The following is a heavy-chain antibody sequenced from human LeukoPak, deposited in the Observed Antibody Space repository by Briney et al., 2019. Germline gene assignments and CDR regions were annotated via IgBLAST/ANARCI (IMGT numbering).Heavy chain of an antibody. J-gene: IGHJ4*02. CDR1: GVSISSGGYY. D-gene: IGHD3-22*01. CDR3: ARVTAYYYDSSGYYYFAY. V-gene: IGHV4-31*03. CDR2: IYYSGST. Sequence: SETLSLTCTVSGVSISSGGYYWSWIRQHPGKGLEWIGYIYYSGSTYYNPSLKSRVTISVDTSKNQFSLKLSSVTAADTAVYYCARVTAYYYDSSGYYYFAYWGQGTLVTVSS.